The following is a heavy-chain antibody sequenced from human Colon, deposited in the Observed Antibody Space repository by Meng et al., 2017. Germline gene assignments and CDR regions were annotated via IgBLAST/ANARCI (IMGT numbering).Heavy chain of an antibody. V-gene: IGHV3-9*01. D-gene: IGHD5-24*01. J-gene: IGHJ4*02. Sequence: SCSASGFTFDDYAMHWVRQLSGKGLEWVAGITWNSASIGYEASVRGRFTISRDNAKNSPYLHMDSLRPEDTALYYCTKDNDGLHSKTDTFEDWGQGTLVTVSS. CDR2: ITWNSASI. CDR3: TKDNDGLHSKTDTFED. CDR1: GFTFDDYA.